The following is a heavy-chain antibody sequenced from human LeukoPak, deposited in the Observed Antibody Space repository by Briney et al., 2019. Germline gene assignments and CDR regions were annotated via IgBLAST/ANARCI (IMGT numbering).Heavy chain of an antibody. Sequence: SETLSLTCAVYGGSFSGYYWSWIRQPPGKGLEWIGEINHSGSTNYNPSLKSRVTISVDTSKNQFSLQLNSVTPEDTAVFYCARGHGDLFDYWGQGTLVTVSS. V-gene: IGHV4-34*01. J-gene: IGHJ4*02. D-gene: IGHD4-17*01. CDR2: INHSGST. CDR1: GGSFSGYY. CDR3: ARGHGDLFDY.